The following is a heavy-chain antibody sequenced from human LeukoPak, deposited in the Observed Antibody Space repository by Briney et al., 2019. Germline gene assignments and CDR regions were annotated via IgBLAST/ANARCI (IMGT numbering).Heavy chain of an antibody. D-gene: IGHD3-10*01. J-gene: IGHJ4*02. Sequence: GASVKVSCKASGGTFSSYAISWVRQAPGQGLEWMGGIIPIFGTANYAQKFQGRVTITADESTSTAYMELRSLRSDDTAVYYCARSGLLWFGEPISYWGQGTLVTVSS. CDR3: ARSGLLWFGEPISY. V-gene: IGHV1-69*01. CDR1: GGTFSSYA. CDR2: IIPIFGTA.